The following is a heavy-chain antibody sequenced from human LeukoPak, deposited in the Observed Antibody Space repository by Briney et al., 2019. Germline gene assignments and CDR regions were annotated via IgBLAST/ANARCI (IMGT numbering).Heavy chain of an antibody. J-gene: IGHJ1*01. D-gene: IGHD3-22*01. V-gene: IGHV3-11*05. Sequence: GGSLRLSCAASGFTFSDYDMSWIRQAPGKGLEWVSYISSSSTYTKYADSVKGRFTISRDNAKNSLYLQMDGLRAEDTAVYYCAREGYGSSGYYYCWWGPGTLFTVSS. CDR2: ISSSSTYT. CDR3: AREGYGSSGYYYCW. CDR1: GFTFSDYD.